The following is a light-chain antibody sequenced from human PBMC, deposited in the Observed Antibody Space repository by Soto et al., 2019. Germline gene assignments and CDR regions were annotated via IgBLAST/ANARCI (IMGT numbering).Light chain of an antibody. CDR3: QQYDQRSIT. CDR2: GAS. Sequence: ETVMRQSPTTLSVSRGERATVTRRASQSISRNLAWYQQKPGQAPRLLIYGASTRATGIPARFSGRGSGTEFSLTISSLLSEDFAVYYCQQYDQRSITVGQGTRLEIK. J-gene: IGKJ5*01. V-gene: IGKV3-15*01. CDR1: QSISRN.